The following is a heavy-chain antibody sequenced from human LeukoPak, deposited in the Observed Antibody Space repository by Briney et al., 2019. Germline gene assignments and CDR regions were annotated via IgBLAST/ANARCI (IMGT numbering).Heavy chain of an antibody. Sequence: GGSLRLSCAVSGFTFSSYGMHWVRKAPGKGLEWVAVISYDGSNKYYADSVKGRFTISRDKSKNTLYLQMNSLRAEDTAVYYCAKDLLGGDSGSYYEVGELGMDVWGQGTTVTVSS. V-gene: IGHV3-30*18. J-gene: IGHJ6*02. CDR1: GFTFSSYG. D-gene: IGHD1-26*01. CDR3: AKDLLGGDSGSYYEVGELGMDV. CDR2: ISYDGSNK.